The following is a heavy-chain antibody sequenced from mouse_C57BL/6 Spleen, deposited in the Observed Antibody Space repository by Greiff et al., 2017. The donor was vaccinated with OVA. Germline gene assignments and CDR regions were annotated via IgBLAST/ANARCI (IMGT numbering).Heavy chain of an antibody. CDR3: AAIYYDYDEEYYFDY. Sequence: VQLQQSGPELVKPGASVKISCKASGYTFTDYYINWVKQRPGQGLEWIGWIFPGSGSTYYNEKFKGKATLTVDKSSSTAYMLLSSLTSEDSAVYFGAAIYYDYDEEYYFDYWGQGTTLTVSS. D-gene: IGHD2-4*01. CDR2: IFPGSGST. V-gene: IGHV1-75*01. CDR1: GYTFTDYY. J-gene: IGHJ2*01.